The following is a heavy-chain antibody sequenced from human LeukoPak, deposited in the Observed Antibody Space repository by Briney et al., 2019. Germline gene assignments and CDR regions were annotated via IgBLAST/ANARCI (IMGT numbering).Heavy chain of an antibody. J-gene: IGHJ4*02. D-gene: IGHD6-19*01. Sequence: GGSLRLSCATSGFTFSDCAMSWVRQAPGKGLEWVSAISASGASTYYADSVKGRFTISRDNSKNTLYLQMNSLRADDTAIYYCAKDIGIGVAGGPFDYWGQGTLVTVSS. CDR2: ISASGAST. CDR1: GFTFSDCA. CDR3: AKDIGIGVAGGPFDY. V-gene: IGHV3-23*01.